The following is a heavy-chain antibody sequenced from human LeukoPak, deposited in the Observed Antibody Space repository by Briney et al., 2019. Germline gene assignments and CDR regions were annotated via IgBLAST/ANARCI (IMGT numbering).Heavy chain of an antibody. D-gene: IGHD6-19*01. V-gene: IGHV3-21*01. CDR3: ARDWLGLGAFDI. CDR1: GFTFSSYS. Sequence: NPGGSLRLSCAASGFTFSSYSMNWVRQAPGKGLEWVSSISSSSSYIYYADSVKGRFTISRDNAKNSLYLQMNSLRAEDTAVYYCARDWLGLGAFDIWGQGTMVTVSS. J-gene: IGHJ3*02. CDR2: ISSSSSYI.